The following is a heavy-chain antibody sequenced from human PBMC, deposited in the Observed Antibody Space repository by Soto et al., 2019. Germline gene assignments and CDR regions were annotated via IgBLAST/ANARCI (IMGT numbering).Heavy chain of an antibody. V-gene: IGHV1-69*01. CDR1: GGTFSSYA. J-gene: IGHJ6*02. CDR3: ARDRTGLALGHNYYYGMDV. CDR2: IIPIFGTA. Sequence: QVQLVQSGAEVKKPGSSVKVSCKASGGTFSSYAISWVRQAPGQGLEWMGGIIPIFGTANYAQKFQGRVTITADESTSTAYMELSSLRSEDTAVYYCARDRTGLALGHNYYYGMDVWGQGTTVTVSS. D-gene: IGHD3-3*02.